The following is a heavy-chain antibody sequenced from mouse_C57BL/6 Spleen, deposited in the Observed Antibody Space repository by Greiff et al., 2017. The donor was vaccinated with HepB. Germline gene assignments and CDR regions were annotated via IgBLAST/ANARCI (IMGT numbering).Heavy chain of an antibody. CDR1: GYTFTDYE. CDR2: IDPETGGT. V-gene: IGHV1-15*01. D-gene: IGHD1-1*01. CDR3: TREGIYYGSSIGYFDY. Sequence: QVHVKQSGAELVRPGASVTLSCKASGYTFTDYEMHWVKQTPVHGLEWIGAIDPETGGTAYNQKFKGKAILTADKSSSTAYMELRSLTSEDSAVYYCTREGIYYGSSIGYFDYWGQGTTLTVSS. J-gene: IGHJ2*01.